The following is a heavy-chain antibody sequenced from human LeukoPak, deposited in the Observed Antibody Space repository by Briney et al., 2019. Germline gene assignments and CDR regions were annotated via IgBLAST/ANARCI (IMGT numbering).Heavy chain of an antibody. CDR3: ARGRVVPAAIAPYYFDY. J-gene: IGHJ4*02. D-gene: IGHD2-2*02. V-gene: IGHV4-30-2*01. CDR1: GGSISSGGYS. CDR2: IYHSGST. Sequence: SETLSLTCAVSGGSISSGGYSWSWIRQPPGKGLEWIGYIYHSGSTYYNPSLKSRVTISVDRSKNQCSLKLSSVTAADTAVYYCARGRVVPAAIAPYYFDYWGQGTLVTVSS.